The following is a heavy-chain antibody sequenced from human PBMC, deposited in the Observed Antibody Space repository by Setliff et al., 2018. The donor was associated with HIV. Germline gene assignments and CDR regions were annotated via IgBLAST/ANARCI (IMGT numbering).Heavy chain of an antibody. D-gene: IGHD3-9*01. J-gene: IGHJ4*02. CDR3: AAHYDILTGYRRPLDY. CDR2: VDPEDGET. CDR1: GGTFSSYA. Sequence: ASVKVSCKASGGTFSSYAISWVRQAPGQGLEWMGRVDPEDGETIYAEKFQGRVTITADTSTDTAYMELNSLRSEDTAVYYCAAHYDILTGYRRPLDYWGQGTLVTVSS. V-gene: IGHV1-69-2*01.